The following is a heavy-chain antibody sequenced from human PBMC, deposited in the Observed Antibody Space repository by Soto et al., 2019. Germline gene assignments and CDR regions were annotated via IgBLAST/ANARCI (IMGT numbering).Heavy chain of an antibody. Sequence: LRLSCLASGFTFSEYSMHWVRQAPGKGLQYVSTISSDGDITYYADSVKGRFTISRDNSKNTLYLQMNSLRPEDTAVYYCVKVSTFYDILTGYYSTNFFDPWGQGTLVTVSS. D-gene: IGHD3-9*01. CDR1: GFTFSEYS. J-gene: IGHJ5*02. V-gene: IGHV3-64D*06. CDR2: ISSDGDIT. CDR3: VKVSTFYDILTGYYSTNFFDP.